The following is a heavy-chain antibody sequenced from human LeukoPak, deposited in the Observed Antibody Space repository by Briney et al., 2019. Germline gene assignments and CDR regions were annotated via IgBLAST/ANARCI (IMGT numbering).Heavy chain of an antibody. CDR1: GGSISSGGYY. J-gene: IGHJ4*02. D-gene: IGHD3-10*01. CDR2: IYYSGST. V-gene: IGHV4-31*03. Sequence: SETLSLTCTVSGGSISSGGYYWSWIRQRPGKGLEWIGYIYYSGSTYYNPSLKSRVTISVDTSKNQFSLKLSSVTAADTAVYYCARGMVRGVPDYWGQGTLVTVSS. CDR3: ARGMVRGVPDY.